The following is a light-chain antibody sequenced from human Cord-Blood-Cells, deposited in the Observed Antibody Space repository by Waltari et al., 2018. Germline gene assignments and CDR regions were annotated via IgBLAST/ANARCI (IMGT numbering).Light chain of an antibody. CDR3: QQSYSTPYT. V-gene: IGKV1-39*01. CDR1: QSISSY. CDR2: AAS. J-gene: IGKJ2*01. Sequence: DIQMTQSPSSLYASVGDSVTITCRASQSISSYLNWYQQKQGKAPKLLIYAASSLQSGVPSRFSGSGSGTDFTLTISSLQPEDFATYYCQQSYSTPYTFGQGTKLEIK.